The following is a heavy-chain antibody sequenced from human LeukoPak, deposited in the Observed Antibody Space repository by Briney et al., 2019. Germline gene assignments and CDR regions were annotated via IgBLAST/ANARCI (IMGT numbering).Heavy chain of an antibody. D-gene: IGHD4-17*01. V-gene: IGHV3-30*04. CDR2: ISYDGTNK. CDR3: ARALPRGAGDYKN. Sequence: PGRSLRLSCAASGFTFSSYAMRWVRQAPGKGLEWVAVISYDGTNKYYADSVKGRFTISRDNSKNTLYLQMNSLRAEDTAVYYCARALPRGAGDYKNWGQGTLVTVSS. J-gene: IGHJ4*02. CDR1: GFTFSSYA.